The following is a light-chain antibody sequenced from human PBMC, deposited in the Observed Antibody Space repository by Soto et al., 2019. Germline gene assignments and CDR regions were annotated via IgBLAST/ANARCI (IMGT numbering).Light chain of an antibody. CDR2: DAS. CDR1: QSISSW. J-gene: IGKJ1*01. CDR3: QHYNSYSEA. Sequence: DIQMTQSPSSLSASGGDRVTITCRASQSISSWLAWYQQKPGKAPKLLIYDASRLESGVPSRFSGSGSGTEFTLTISSLQPDDFATYYCQHYNSYSEAFGQGTKVDI. V-gene: IGKV1-5*01.